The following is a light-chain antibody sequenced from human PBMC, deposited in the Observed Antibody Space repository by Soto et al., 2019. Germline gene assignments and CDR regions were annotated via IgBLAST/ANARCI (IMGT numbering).Light chain of an antibody. J-gene: IGLJ3*02. Sequence: QSVLTQPPSASGTPGQRVSISCSGSSSNIGSNAVNWYQQLPGTAPKLLIYSNNQRPSGVPDRFSGSKSGTSAARAISGLQSEDEDEADYYCAAWDDSLNGPVFGGGTKLTVL. CDR3: AAWDDSLNGPV. V-gene: IGLV1-44*01. CDR1: SSNIGSNA. CDR2: SNN.